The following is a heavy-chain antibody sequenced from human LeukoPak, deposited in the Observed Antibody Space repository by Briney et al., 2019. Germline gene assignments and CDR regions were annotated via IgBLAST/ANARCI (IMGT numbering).Heavy chain of an antibody. CDR3: ARDPYGYSSGWYDY. Sequence: ASVKVSCKASGYSFTTHGITWVRQAPGQGLEWMGWINPNSGGTNYAQKFQGWVTMTRDTSISTAYMELSRLRSDDTAVYYCARDPYGYSSGWYDYWGQGTLVTVSS. D-gene: IGHD6-19*01. V-gene: IGHV1-2*04. CDR1: GYSFTTHG. CDR2: INPNSGGT. J-gene: IGHJ4*02.